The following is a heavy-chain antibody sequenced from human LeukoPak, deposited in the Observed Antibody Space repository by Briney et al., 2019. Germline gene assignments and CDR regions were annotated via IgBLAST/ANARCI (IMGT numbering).Heavy chain of an antibody. Sequence: GGSLRHSCAAPGFTFSSYSMNWVRQGPGKGLGWVSSISSRSSYIYYADSVKRRSTISRDNAKNSLYLQMNSLRAADTTVYYCASEGDYYDSSGFGGLYWGQGTMVTVSS. D-gene: IGHD3-22*01. CDR1: GFTFSSYS. CDR3: ASEGDYYDSSGFGGLY. CDR2: ISSRSSYI. J-gene: IGHJ3*01. V-gene: IGHV3-21*01.